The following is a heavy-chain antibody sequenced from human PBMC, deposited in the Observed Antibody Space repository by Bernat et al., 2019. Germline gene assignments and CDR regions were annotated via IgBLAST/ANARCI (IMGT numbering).Heavy chain of an antibody. CDR1: GFTFSSYA. CDR3: GGGSSPIERVVLPDY. D-gene: IGHD2-15*01. CDR2: MSSDGSNK. J-gene: IGHJ4*01. Sequence: QVQLVESGGGVVQPGRSLRLSCAASGFTFSSYAMHWVRQAPGKGLEWVAVMSSDGSNKYYADSVKGRFTIPRDNSKNTGYVQMNSLRDEDTAVYYCGGGSSPIERVVLPDYWGQGTLVTRSS. V-gene: IGHV3-30-3*01.